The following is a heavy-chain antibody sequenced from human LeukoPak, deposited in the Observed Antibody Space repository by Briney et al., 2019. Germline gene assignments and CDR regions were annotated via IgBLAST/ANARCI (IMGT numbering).Heavy chain of an antibody. CDR3: ARVLYYYYYYGMDV. V-gene: IGHV3-30-3*01. J-gene: IGHJ6*02. CDR2: ISYDGSNK. Sequence: GGSLRLSCAAYGFTFSSYAMHWVRQAPGKGLEWVAVISYDGSNKYYADSVKGRFTISRDNSKNTLYLQMNSLRAEDTAVYYCARVLYYYYYYGMDVWGQGTTVTVSS. CDR1: GFTFSSYA. D-gene: IGHD3-16*01.